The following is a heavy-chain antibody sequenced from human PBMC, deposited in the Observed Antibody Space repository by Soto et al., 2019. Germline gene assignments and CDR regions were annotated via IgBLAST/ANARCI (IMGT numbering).Heavy chain of an antibody. CDR3: GRDERGTVNNYYYYMDG. V-gene: IGHV1-46*03. J-gene: IGHJ6*03. CDR2: INPGDGST. D-gene: IGHD4-4*01. Sequence: ASVKVSCKASGYTFTSYYIHWVRQAPGQGLEWMGVINPGDGSTSYAQKFQGRVTMTTDTSTTTVYMEVSGLRSEDTAVYYCGRDERGTVNNYYYYMDGWGKGTPVTVAS. CDR1: GYTFTSYY.